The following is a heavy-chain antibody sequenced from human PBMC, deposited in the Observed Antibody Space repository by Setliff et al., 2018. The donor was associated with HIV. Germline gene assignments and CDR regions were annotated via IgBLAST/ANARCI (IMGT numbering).Heavy chain of an antibody. V-gene: IGHV3-23*01. D-gene: IGHD3-9*01. CDR3: ARDKDWAFDY. J-gene: IGHJ4*02. CDR1: GFSFRTYA. CDR2: ISATAGDT. Sequence: GGSLRLSCAASGFSFRTYAMSWVRQAPGKGLEWVSAISATAGDTYYADSVKGRFTISRDNSKNTLYLQMNSLRAEDTAVYYCARDKDWAFDYWGQGTLVTVSS.